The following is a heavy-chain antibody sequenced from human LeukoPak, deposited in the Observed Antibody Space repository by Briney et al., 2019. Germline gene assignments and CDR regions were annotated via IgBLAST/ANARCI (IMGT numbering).Heavy chain of an antibody. CDR3: AKDLAGSGSYSFDY. D-gene: IGHD1-26*01. Sequence: GGSLRLSCAASRFTFSNYGMHWVRQAPGRGLEWVSAISGSGGSTYYADSVKGRFTISRDNSKNTLYLQMNSLRAEDTAVYYCAKDLAGSGSYSFDYWGQGTLVTVSS. CDR2: ISGSGGST. CDR1: RFTFSNYG. V-gene: IGHV3-23*01. J-gene: IGHJ4*02.